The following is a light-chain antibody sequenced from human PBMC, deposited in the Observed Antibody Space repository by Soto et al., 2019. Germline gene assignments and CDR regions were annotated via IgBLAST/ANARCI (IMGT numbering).Light chain of an antibody. V-gene: IGLV2-14*03. Sequence: QSVLTQPASVSGSPGQSITISCTGTSSDVGGYNFVSWYQQHPGKAPKLIIYDVSNRPSGVSNRFSGSKSGNTASLTISGIQAEDEADYYCSSYTSSGTLVFGGGTKLTV. CDR3: SSYTSSGTLV. CDR1: SSDVGGYNF. CDR2: DVS. J-gene: IGLJ2*01.